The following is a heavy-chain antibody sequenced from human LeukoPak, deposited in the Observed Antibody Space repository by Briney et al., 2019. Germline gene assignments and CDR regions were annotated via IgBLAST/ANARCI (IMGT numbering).Heavy chain of an antibody. CDR2: IKQDGSEK. J-gene: IGHJ4*02. V-gene: IGHV3-7*01. Sequence: GGSLRLSCAASEFTFNSYWMSWVRQAPGKGLEWVANIKQDGSEKYYVDSVKGRFTISRDNAKNSLYLQMNSLRAEDTAVYYCARDMPQYFDWLPTVGFDYWGQGTLVTVSS. CDR1: EFTFNSYW. D-gene: IGHD3-9*01. CDR3: ARDMPQYFDWLPTVGFDY.